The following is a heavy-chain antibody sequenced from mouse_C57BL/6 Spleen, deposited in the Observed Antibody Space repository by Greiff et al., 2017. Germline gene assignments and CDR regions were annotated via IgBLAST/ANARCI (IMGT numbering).Heavy chain of an antibody. Sequence: QVQLQQSGAELVKPGASVKLSCKASGYTFTEYTIHWVKQRSGQGLEWIGWFYPGSGSIKYNEKFKDKATLTADKSSSTVYMELSRLTSEDSAVXFCARHEEDYYGSSFYWYFDVWGTGTTVTVSS. V-gene: IGHV1-62-2*01. J-gene: IGHJ1*03. D-gene: IGHD1-1*01. CDR2: FYPGSGSI. CDR1: GYTFTEYT. CDR3: ARHEEDYYGSSFYWYFDV.